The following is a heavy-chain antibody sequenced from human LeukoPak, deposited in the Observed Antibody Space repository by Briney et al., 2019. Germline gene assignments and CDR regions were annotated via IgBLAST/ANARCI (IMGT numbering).Heavy chain of an antibody. CDR2: IYYSGST. CDR1: GGSISSSSYY. Sequence: SETLSLTCTVSGGSISSSSYYWGWIRQPPGKGLEWIGSIYYSGSTYYNPSLKSRVTISVDTSKNQFSLKLSSVTAADTAVYFCVRKGTYFSLVYWGQGTLVTVSS. V-gene: IGHV4-39*07. D-gene: IGHD3-10*01. CDR3: VRKGTYFSLVY. J-gene: IGHJ4*02.